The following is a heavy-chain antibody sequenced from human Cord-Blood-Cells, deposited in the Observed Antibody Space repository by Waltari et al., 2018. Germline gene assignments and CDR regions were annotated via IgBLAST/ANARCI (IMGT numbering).Heavy chain of an antibody. Sequence: QLQLQESGPGLVKPSETLSLTCTVSGGSISSSSYYWGWIRQPPGKGLEWIGSIYYSGRTYHNPSLKSRVTISVDTSKNQFSLKLSSVTAADTAVYYCARHDYDFWSGYYPHYYYYGMDVWGQGTTVTVSS. V-gene: IGHV4-39*01. CDR3: ARHDYDFWSGYYPHYYYYGMDV. CDR2: IYYSGRT. CDR1: GGSISSSSYY. D-gene: IGHD3-3*01. J-gene: IGHJ6*02.